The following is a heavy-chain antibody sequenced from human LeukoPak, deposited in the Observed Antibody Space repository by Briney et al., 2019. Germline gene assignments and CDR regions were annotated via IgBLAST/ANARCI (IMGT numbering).Heavy chain of an antibody. CDR2: ITGSGGHT. CDR3: TKDLTDFHYYYTDV. J-gene: IGHJ6*03. V-gene: IGHV3-23*01. D-gene: IGHD2-21*02. CDR1: GFTFNNYA. Sequence: PGGSLRLSCEASGFTFNNYALAWVRQSPGKGLEWVSGITGSGGHTYYAHSVKGRFTISRDNSKNTLYLQMYSLRAKDTAVYYCTKDLTDFHYYYTDVWGKGTTVIVSS.